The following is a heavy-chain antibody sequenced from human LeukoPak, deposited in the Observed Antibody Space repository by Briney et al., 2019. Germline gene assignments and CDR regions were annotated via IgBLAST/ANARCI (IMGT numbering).Heavy chain of an antibody. D-gene: IGHD3-3*01. V-gene: IGHV4-39*01. CDR2: IYYSGST. CDR1: GGSISSGDYY. Sequence: SETLSLTCTVSGGSISSGDYYWSWIRQPPGKGLEGIGSIYYSGSTYYNPSLTSRVTISVDTSRNQISLRLSSVTAADPAVYFCARLWSGYRPPDYWGQGTLVTVSS. J-gene: IGHJ4*02. CDR3: ARLWSGYRPPDY.